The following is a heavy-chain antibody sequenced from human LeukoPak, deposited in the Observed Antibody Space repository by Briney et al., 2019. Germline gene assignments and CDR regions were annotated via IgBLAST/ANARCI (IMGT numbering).Heavy chain of an antibody. Sequence: SQTLSLTCTVSGGSISSGDYYWGWIRQPPGKGLEWIGSIYYSGSTYYNPSLKSRVTISVDTSKNQLSLRLTSVTAADTAVYYCARRRQVSAYSPYAFDMWGQGTMVTV. CDR2: IYYSGST. CDR3: ARRRQVSAYSPYAFDM. J-gene: IGHJ3*02. CDR1: GGSISSGDYY. D-gene: IGHD2-21*01. V-gene: IGHV4-39*01.